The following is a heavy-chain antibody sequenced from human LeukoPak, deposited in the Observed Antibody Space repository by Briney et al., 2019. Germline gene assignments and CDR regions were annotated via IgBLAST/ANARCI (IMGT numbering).Heavy chain of an antibody. CDR3: AREFDWNYHSLDY. CDR2: INPSGGST. V-gene: IGHV1-46*01. Sequence: ASVKLSCNASGYTFTSYYMHWVRQAPGQGLEWMGIINPSGGSTSYAQKFQGRVNMTRDMSTSTVYMELSSLRSEDTAVYYCAREFDWNYHSLDYWGQGTLVTVSS. J-gene: IGHJ4*02. CDR1: GYTFTSYY. D-gene: IGHD1-7*01.